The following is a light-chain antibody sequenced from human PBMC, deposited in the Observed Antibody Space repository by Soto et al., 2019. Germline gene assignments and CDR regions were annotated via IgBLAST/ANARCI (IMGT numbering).Light chain of an antibody. Sequence: EIVLTQSPATLSLSPGDRATLSCRASQSVGSHLAWYQQKHGQAPRLLLSDTSIRATGIPARFSGSWSGPDFTLTISSLEPEDFAVYHCQQRSNWPPTFCQGTKVEIK. CDR2: DTS. J-gene: IGKJ1*01. V-gene: IGKV3-11*01. CDR3: QQRSNWPPT. CDR1: QSVGSH.